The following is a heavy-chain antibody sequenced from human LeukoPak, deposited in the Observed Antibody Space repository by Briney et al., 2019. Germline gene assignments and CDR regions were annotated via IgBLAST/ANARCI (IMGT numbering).Heavy chain of an antibody. D-gene: IGHD2-2*01. CDR3: ARVSGKARRDGTPDIVVVPAAMRGDYYYGMDV. J-gene: IGHJ6*04. Sequence: GGSLRLSCAASGFTFSSYSMNWVRQAPGKGLEWVSSISSSSSYIYYADSVKDRFTISRDNAKNSLYLQMNSLRAEDTAVYYCARVSGKARRDGTPDIVVVPAAMRGDYYYGMDVWGKGTTVTVSS. CDR1: GFTFSSYS. V-gene: IGHV3-21*01. CDR2: ISSSSSYI.